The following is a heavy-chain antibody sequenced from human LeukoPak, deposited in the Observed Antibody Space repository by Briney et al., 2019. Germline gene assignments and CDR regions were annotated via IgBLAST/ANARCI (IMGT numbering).Heavy chain of an antibody. J-gene: IGHJ5*01. V-gene: IGHV4-59*08. CDR1: GGSISRYY. CDR3: ARHPLRPDGYHSEGWFDS. CDR2: IDYNGRA. D-gene: IGHD5-24*01. Sequence: SETLSLTCTVSGGSISRYYWNWIRQPPGKRLEWVGYIDYNGRANFNPSLKSRVTISVDTSRNHFSLRLNSVTAADTAVYYCARHPLRPDGYHSEGWFDSWGQGTLVTVSS.